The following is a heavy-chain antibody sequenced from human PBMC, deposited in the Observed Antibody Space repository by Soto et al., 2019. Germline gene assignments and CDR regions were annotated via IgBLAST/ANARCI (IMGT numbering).Heavy chain of an antibody. J-gene: IGHJ4*02. Sequence: GGSLILSCAASGFTFSSYWMHWVRQAPGKGLVWVSRINTDGSSTTYADSVKGRFTISRDNAKNTLYLQMNSLRAEDTAVYYCARSFGSGLYYFDCWGQGILVTVSS. CDR3: ARSFGSGLYYFDC. CDR2: INTDGSST. D-gene: IGHD3-10*01. V-gene: IGHV3-74*01. CDR1: GFTFSSYW.